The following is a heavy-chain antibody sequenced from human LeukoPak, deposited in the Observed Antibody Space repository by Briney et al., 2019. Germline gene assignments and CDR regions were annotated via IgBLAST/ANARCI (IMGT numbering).Heavy chain of an antibody. Sequence: GGSLRLSCAASGFTFSSYAMSWVRRAPGKGLEWVSAISGGGDGTYYADSVKGRFTISRDNSKNTLYLQMNSLRAEDTAVYYCAKDIRSGYYGVFDIWGQGTMVTVSS. J-gene: IGHJ3*02. CDR1: GFTFSSYA. V-gene: IGHV3-23*01. CDR3: AKDIRSGYYGVFDI. CDR2: ISGGGDGT. D-gene: IGHD3-22*01.